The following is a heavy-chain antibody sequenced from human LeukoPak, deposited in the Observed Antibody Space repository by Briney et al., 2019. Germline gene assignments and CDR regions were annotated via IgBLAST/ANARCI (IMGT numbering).Heavy chain of an antibody. Sequence: PGGSLRLSCEASGFTFSNCDMHWVRQAPGKGLEWVAFIRYDGSNKYYADSVKGRFTISRDNSKNTLYLQMNSLRAEDTAVYYCAKVMTGYSPQSFDDAFDIWGQGTMVTVSS. CDR3: AKVMTGYSPQSFDDAFDI. CDR1: GFTFSNCD. J-gene: IGHJ3*02. D-gene: IGHD3-9*01. CDR2: IRYDGSNK. V-gene: IGHV3-30*02.